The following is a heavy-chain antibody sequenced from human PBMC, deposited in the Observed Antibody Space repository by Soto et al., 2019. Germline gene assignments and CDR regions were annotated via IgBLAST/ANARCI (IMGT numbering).Heavy chain of an antibody. Sequence: WTWIRQSPGKGLEWIGYTYQSGSDYYNPSLKSRVTISVDRSKNQFSLNLTSVTAADTAVYYCARDYYGMDVWGQGTPVTVSS. J-gene: IGHJ6*02. CDR2: TYQSGSD. V-gene: IGHV4-30-2*06. CDR3: ARDYYGMDV.